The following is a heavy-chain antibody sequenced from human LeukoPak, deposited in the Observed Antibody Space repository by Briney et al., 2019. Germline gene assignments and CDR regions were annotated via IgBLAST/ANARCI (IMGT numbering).Heavy chain of an antibody. V-gene: IGHV5-51*01. CDR3: ARVGATIAAAPGYFDY. CDR1: GYSFTSYW. Sequence: GESLKISCKGSGYSFTSYWIGWVRQMPGKGLEWMGIIYPGGSDTRYSPSFQGQVTISADKSISTAYLQWSSLKASDTAMYYCARVGATIAAAPGYFDYWGQGTLVTVSS. J-gene: IGHJ4*02. CDR2: IYPGGSDT. D-gene: IGHD6-13*01.